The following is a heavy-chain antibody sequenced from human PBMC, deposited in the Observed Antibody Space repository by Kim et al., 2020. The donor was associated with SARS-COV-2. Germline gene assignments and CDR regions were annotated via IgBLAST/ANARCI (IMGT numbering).Heavy chain of an antibody. V-gene: IGHV4-31*03. J-gene: IGHJ6*02. D-gene: IGHD7-27*01. Sequence: SETLSLTCTVSGGSISSGGYYWSWIRQHPGKGLEWIGYIYYSGSTYYNPSLKSRVTISVDTSKNQFSLKLSSVTAADTAVYYCARDLTVFPHNYYYGMDGWGQGTTVTVSS. CDR2: IYYSGST. CDR3: ARDLTVFPHNYYYGMDG. CDR1: GGSISSGGYY.